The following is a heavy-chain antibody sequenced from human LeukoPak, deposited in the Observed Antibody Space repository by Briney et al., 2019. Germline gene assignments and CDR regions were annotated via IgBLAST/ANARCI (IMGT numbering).Heavy chain of an antibody. J-gene: IGHJ4*02. CDR2: ISYDGSNK. V-gene: IGHV3-30*04. Sequence: GGSLRLSCEASGFTFSGSAMHWVRQAPGKGLEGVAVISYDGSNKYYADSVKGRFTISRDNSKNTLYLQMNSLRAEDTAVYYCARDPRSGWYMQGDYWGQGTLVTVSS. CDR1: GFTFSGSA. CDR3: ARDPRSGWYMQGDY. D-gene: IGHD6-19*01.